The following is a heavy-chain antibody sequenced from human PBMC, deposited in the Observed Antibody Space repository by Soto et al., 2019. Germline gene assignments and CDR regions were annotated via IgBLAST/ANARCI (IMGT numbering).Heavy chain of an antibody. J-gene: IGHJ6*02. D-gene: IGHD1-7*01. CDR1: GFTFSSYW. CDR3: ARAPGTTGYYGMDV. CDR2: INSDGSST. Sequence: SGGSLRLSCAASGFTFSSYWMHWVRQAPGKGLVWVSRINSDGSSTSYADSVKGRFTISRDNAKNTLYLQMNSLRAEDTAVYYCARAPGTTGYYGMDVWGQGTTVTVSS. V-gene: IGHV3-74*01.